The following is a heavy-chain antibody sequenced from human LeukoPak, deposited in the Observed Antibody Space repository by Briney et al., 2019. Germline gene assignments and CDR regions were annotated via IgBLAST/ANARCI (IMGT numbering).Heavy chain of an antibody. CDR1: GFTFATYT. Sequence: GGSLRLSCAASGFTFATYTMHWVRQAPGKGLGWVGVISYDGSNKYYADSLKGRFTISRDNSKNTLYLQMNSLRDEDTAVYYCARTRGYTYGLGPWGQGTLVTVSS. D-gene: IGHD5-18*01. CDR2: ISYDGSNK. V-gene: IGHV3-30*04. CDR3: ARTRGYTYGLGP. J-gene: IGHJ5*02.